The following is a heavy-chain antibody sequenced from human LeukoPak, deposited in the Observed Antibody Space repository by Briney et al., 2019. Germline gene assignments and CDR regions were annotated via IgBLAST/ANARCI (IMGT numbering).Heavy chain of an antibody. D-gene: IGHD3-10*01. CDR1: GFTFSSYE. J-gene: IGHJ5*02. Sequence: GGSLRLSCAASGFTFSSYEMNWVRQAPGKGLEWVSYISSSGSTIYYADSVKGRFTISRDNAKKSLYLQMNSLRAEDTAVYYCAREYGYYGSGNPNWFDPWGQGTLVTVSS. CDR3: AREYGYYGSGNPNWFDP. V-gene: IGHV3-48*03. CDR2: ISSSGSTI.